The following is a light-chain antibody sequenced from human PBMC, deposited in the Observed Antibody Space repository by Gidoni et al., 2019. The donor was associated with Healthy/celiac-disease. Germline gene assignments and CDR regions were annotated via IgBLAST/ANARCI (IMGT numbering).Light chain of an antibody. J-gene: IGKJ1*01. CDR3: QQYNNWPPWT. V-gene: IGKV3-15*01. CDR2: GAS. CDR1: QSVSSN. Sequence: EIVMTQSTATLSVSPGERATLACRASQSVSSNVAWYQQKPGQAPRLRIYGASTRATGIQARFSGSGSGTEFTLTISSLQSEDFAVYYCQQYNNWPPWTFGQGTKVEIK.